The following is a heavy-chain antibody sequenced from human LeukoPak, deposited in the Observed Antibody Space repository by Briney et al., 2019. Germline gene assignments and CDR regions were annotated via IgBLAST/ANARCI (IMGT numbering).Heavy chain of an antibody. Sequence: GGAVRLSCAASGFTFSSYGMHWVRQAPGKGREWVAVISYDGSNKYYADSVKGRFTISRDNSKNTLYLQMNSLRAEDTAVYYCAKGVRFLEWLEYYFDYWGQGALVTVSS. D-gene: IGHD3-3*01. CDR3: AKGVRFLEWLEYYFDY. V-gene: IGHV3-30*18. J-gene: IGHJ4*02. CDR1: GFTFSSYG. CDR2: ISYDGSNK.